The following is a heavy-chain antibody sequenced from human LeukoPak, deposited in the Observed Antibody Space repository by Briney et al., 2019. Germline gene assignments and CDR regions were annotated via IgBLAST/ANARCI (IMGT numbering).Heavy chain of an antibody. CDR2: MSGSGGST. D-gene: IGHD3-16*01. Sequence: GGTLRLSCAASGFTFSSYAMSWVHQAPGKGLEWVSSMSGSGGSTYYADSVKGRFTISRDNSKNTLYLQMNSLRAEDTAVYYCAKIGGSIIFWGQGTLVTVSS. V-gene: IGHV3-23*01. CDR3: AKIGGSIIF. J-gene: IGHJ4*02. CDR1: GFTFSSYA.